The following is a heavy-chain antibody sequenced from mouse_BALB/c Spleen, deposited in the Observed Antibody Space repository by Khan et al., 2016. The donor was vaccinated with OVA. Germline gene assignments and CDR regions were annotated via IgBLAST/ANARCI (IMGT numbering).Heavy chain of an antibody. Sequence: EVELVESGGDLVKPGGSLKLSCAASGFTFSSYSMSWVRQTSDKRQEWVASISSDGDYTYYSDSVKGRFTISRDNGKNTLYLQMSSLKSEDTAMYYCASHLTGSFAYWGQGTLVTVSA. CDR2: ISSDGDYT. D-gene: IGHD4-1*01. CDR1: GFTFSSYS. CDR3: ASHLTGSFAY. J-gene: IGHJ3*01. V-gene: IGHV5-6*01.